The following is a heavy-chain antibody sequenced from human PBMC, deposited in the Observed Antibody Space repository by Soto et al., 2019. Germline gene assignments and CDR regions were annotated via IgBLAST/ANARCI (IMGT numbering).Heavy chain of an antibody. D-gene: IGHD6-19*01. V-gene: IGHV1-18*04. J-gene: IGHJ5*02. Sequence: QVQLVQSGSGGKKPGASVKVSCKASGYIFNTYSIAWVRQAPGQGLEWMGGVSPNNGNTNYAQKVQGRLTMTTDTSTSAAYRELRSLTSDDTGVYYCAREAFRVSGSWFDPWGQGTLVTVS. CDR1: GYIFNTYS. CDR3: AREAFRVSGSWFDP. CDR2: VSPNNGNT.